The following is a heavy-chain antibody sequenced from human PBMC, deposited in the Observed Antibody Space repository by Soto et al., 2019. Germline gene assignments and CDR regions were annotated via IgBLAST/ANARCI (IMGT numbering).Heavy chain of an antibody. J-gene: IGHJ5*02. V-gene: IGHV4-59*01. Sequence: PSETLSLTCTVSGGSITSYNWNWLRQPPGKALEWIGYVYNSGSTNYNPSHKSRVTISVDTSKNQFSLKVNSVTAADTAVYYCARRAVVAVTGSLDNWLDPWGQGILVTVSS. CDR1: GGSITSYN. D-gene: IGHD2-21*01. CDR3: ARRAVVAVTGSLDNWLDP. CDR2: VYNSGST.